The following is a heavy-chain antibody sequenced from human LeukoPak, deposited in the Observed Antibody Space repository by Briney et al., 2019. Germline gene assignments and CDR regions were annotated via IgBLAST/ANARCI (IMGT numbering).Heavy chain of an antibody. V-gene: IGHV1-46*01. CDR1: GYTFTSYY. CDR3: ARGKSRNYDILTGYYKMDYFDY. Sequence: ASVKVSCKASGYTFTSYYMHWVRQAPGQGLEWMGIINPSGGRTSYAQKFQGRVTMTRDTSISTAYMELSRLRSDDTAVYYCARGKSRNYDILTGYYKMDYFDYWGQGTLVTVSS. CDR2: INPSGGRT. D-gene: IGHD3-9*01. J-gene: IGHJ4*02.